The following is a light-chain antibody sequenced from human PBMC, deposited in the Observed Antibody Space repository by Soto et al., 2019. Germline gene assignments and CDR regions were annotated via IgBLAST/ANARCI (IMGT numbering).Light chain of an antibody. V-gene: IGKV3-11*01. Sequence: EIVLTQSPATLSLSPGERATLSCRASQSVSSYLAWYQQKPGQAPRLLIYDASNSATGIPARFSGSGSGTDFTLTISSLEPEDFAVYYCLQHNSDPWTFGQGTEVEI. CDR2: DAS. CDR1: QSVSSY. J-gene: IGKJ1*01. CDR3: LQHNSDPWT.